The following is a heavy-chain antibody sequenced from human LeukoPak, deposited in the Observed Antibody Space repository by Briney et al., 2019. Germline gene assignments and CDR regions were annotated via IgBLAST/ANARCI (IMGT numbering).Heavy chain of an antibody. D-gene: IGHD3-10*01. CDR1: GGSISSSSYY. CDR2: IYYSGST. Sequence: SETLSLTCTASGGSISSSSYYWGWIRQPPGKGLEWIGSIYYSGSTYYNPSLKSRVTISVDTSKNQFSLKLSSVTAADTAVYYCARPGRAYYYGSGSFSKTYFDYWGQGTLVTVSS. J-gene: IGHJ4*02. CDR3: ARPGRAYYYGSGSFSKTYFDY. V-gene: IGHV4-39*01.